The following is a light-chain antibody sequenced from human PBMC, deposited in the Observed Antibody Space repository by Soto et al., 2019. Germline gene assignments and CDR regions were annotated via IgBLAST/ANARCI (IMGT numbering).Light chain of an antibody. Sequence: EIVLTQSPATLSLTPGERATLSCRASQSVSSYLAWYQQKPGQAPRLLIYGASNRATGIPARFSGSGSGTDFTLTISSLEPEDFAVDYCQQRSSWPRTFGQGTKVEI. V-gene: IGKV3-11*01. J-gene: IGKJ1*01. CDR3: QQRSSWPRT. CDR2: GAS. CDR1: QSVSSY.